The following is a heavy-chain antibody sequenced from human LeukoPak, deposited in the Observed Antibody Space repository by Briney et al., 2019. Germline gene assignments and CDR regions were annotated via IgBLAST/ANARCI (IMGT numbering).Heavy chain of an antibody. Sequence: GGSLRLSCAASGFTFDDYAMHWVRQAPGKGLEWVSGISWNSGSIGYADSVKGRFTISRDNAKNSLYLQMDSLRAEDTAVYYCARLTETYYYGSGTPAYFDYWGQGTLVTVSS. CDR3: ARLTETYYYGSGTPAYFDY. V-gene: IGHV3-9*01. D-gene: IGHD3-10*01. J-gene: IGHJ4*02. CDR2: ISWNSGSI. CDR1: GFTFDDYA.